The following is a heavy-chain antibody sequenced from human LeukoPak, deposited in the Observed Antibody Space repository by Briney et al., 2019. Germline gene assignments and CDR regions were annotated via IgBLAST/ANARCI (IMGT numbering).Heavy chain of an antibody. J-gene: IGHJ4*02. Sequence: GGSLRLSCAASGFTFSRSAMTWVRQGPGTGLEFVASIIYSGGATYYADSVKGRFTISRDNSKNTLYLQMNSLTAEDTALYYCAKDGLYYDGSEHVYYFDSWGQGTLVTVSS. CDR2: IIYSGGAT. V-gene: IGHV3-23*01. CDR3: AKDGLYYDGSEHVYYFDS. D-gene: IGHD3-22*01. CDR1: GFTFSRSA.